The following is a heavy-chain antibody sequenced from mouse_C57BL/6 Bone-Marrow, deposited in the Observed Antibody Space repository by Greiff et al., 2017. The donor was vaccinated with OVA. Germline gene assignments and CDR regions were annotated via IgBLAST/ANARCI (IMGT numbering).Heavy chain of an antibody. Sequence: QVQLQQSGAELVRPGASVKLSCKASGYTFTDYYINWVKQRPGQGLEWIARIYPGSGNTYYNEKFKGKATLTAEKSSSTAYMQLSSLTSEDSAVYFCARERYYGNSYYFDYWGQGTTLTVSS. V-gene: IGHV1-76*01. CDR1: GYTFTDYY. D-gene: IGHD2-1*01. CDR2: IYPGSGNT. J-gene: IGHJ2*01. CDR3: ARERYYGNSYYFDY.